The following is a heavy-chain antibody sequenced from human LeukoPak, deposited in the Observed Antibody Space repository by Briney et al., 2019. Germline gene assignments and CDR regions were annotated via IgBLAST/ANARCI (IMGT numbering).Heavy chain of an antibody. CDR2: ISSSSSYI. D-gene: IGHD5-12*01. CDR3: AREWGSGYAFGFDP. Sequence: PGGSLRLSCAASGFTFSSYSMNWVRQAPGKGLEWVSSISSSSSYIYYADSVKGRFTISRDNAKNSLYLQMNSLRAEDTAVYYCAREWGSGYAFGFDPWGQGTLVTVSS. V-gene: IGHV3-21*01. J-gene: IGHJ5*02. CDR1: GFTFSSYS.